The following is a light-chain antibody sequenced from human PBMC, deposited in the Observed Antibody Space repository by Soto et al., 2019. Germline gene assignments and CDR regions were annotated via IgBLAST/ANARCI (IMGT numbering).Light chain of an antibody. CDR1: QHISNY. V-gene: IGKV1-39*01. CDR2: SAS. Sequence: DIQMTQSPSSVSASIGDRVTITCRANQHISNYVNWYQQRPGKAPRVLIFSASTLQSGVPSRFSGSGSGTDFTLTISSLEPEDFGTYFCQQSYSTPGALTFGGGTRVDIK. CDR3: QQSYSTPGALT. J-gene: IGKJ4*01.